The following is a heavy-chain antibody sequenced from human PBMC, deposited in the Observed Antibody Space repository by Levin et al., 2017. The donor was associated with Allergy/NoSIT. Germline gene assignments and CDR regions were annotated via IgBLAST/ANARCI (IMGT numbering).Heavy chain of an antibody. CDR2: IWPGDSDT. D-gene: IGHD6-13*01. CDR3: ARRGGLIYGPLGAAAGTNLNDAFDI. Sequence: GESLKISCKGSGYTFTTYWIGWVRQMPGKGLEWMGIIWPGDSDTRYSPSFQGQVTISADKSITTAYLQWSSLKASDTAMYYCARRGGLIYGPLGAAAGTNLNDAFDIWGQGTMVTVSS. CDR1: GYTFTTYW. V-gene: IGHV5-51*01. J-gene: IGHJ3*02.